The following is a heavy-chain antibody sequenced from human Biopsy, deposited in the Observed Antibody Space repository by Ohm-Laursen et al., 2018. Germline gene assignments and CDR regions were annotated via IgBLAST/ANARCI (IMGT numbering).Heavy chain of an antibody. CDR1: GDSINNYY. Sequence: SETLSLTCTVSGDSINNYYWSWTRQPAGKRLEWIGRIYTSGSPNYNLSLESRVTMSVDTSKNQFSLNLRSVTAADTAVYYCARGTGRYYVYGAFDIWGQGTVVTVSS. CDR3: ARGTGRYYVYGAFDI. V-gene: IGHV4-4*07. D-gene: IGHD1-26*01. J-gene: IGHJ3*02. CDR2: IYTSGSP.